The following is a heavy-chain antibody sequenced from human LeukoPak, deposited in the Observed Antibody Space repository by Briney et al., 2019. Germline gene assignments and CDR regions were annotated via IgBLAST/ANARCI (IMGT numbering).Heavy chain of an antibody. CDR3: AREPTYYDFWSGSFDY. J-gene: IGHJ4*02. CDR2: IYYSGST. D-gene: IGHD3-3*01. Sequence: PSETLSLTCTVSGGSISSSSYYWGWIRQPPGKGLEWIGSIYYSGSTYYNPSLKSRVTISVDTSKNQFSLKLSSVTAADTAVYYCAREPTYYDFWSGSFDYWGQGTLVTVSS. V-gene: IGHV4-39*07. CDR1: GGSISSSSYY.